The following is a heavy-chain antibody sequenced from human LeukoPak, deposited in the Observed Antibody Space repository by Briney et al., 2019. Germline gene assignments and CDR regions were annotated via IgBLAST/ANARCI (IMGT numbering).Heavy chain of an antibody. D-gene: IGHD2-2*01. V-gene: IGHV4-59*01. CDR2: IYYNGNT. Sequence: PSETLSLTCTVSGGSISNYYWSWIRQPPAKGLEGIGYIYYNGNTNYNPSLKSRVTISVDTSKNQFSLKLNSVTAADTAVYYCARVRYCSTNRCYDREFDNWGQGTLVTVSS. J-gene: IGHJ4*02. CDR3: ARVRYCSTNRCYDREFDN. CDR1: GGSISNYY.